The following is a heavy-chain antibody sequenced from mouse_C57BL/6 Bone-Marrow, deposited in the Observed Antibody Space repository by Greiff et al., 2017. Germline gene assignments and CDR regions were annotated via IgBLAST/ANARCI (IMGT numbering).Heavy chain of an antibody. CDR1: GFSLTSYG. D-gene: IGHD1-1*01. CDR2: IWRGGST. V-gene: IGHV2-5*01. CDR3: AKKKGSSGMDY. J-gene: IGHJ4*01. Sequence: VQRVESGPGLVQPSQSLSITCTVSGFSLTSYGVHWVRQSPGKGLEWLGVIWRGGSTDYTAAFMSRMGITNENSKSQVFFKMNSLRADDAAIFYCAKKKGSSGMDYWGQGTSVTVSS.